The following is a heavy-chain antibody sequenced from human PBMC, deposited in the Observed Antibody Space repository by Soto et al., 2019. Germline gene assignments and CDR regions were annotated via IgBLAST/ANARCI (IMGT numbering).Heavy chain of an antibody. J-gene: IGHJ4*02. CDR3: ARMIPFRGFDY. Sequence: EVQLVESGGGLVQPGGSLRLSCAASGFTFSNYWMSWVRQAPGKGLEWVANIKQDGSGKYYVDSVKGRFTISRDNAKNSLYLQMNSLRAEDTAVYYCARMIPFRGFDYWGQGTLVTVSS. D-gene: IGHD3-16*01. CDR1: GFTFSNYW. CDR2: IKQDGSGK. V-gene: IGHV3-7*01.